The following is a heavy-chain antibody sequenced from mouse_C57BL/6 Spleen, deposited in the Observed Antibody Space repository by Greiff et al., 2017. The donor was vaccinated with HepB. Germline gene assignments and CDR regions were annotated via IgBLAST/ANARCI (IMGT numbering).Heavy chain of an antibody. J-gene: IGHJ2*01. CDR3: ARYYYGTLDY. D-gene: IGHD2-1*01. CDR2: IDPSDSYT. CDR1: GYTFTSYW. V-gene: IGHV1-50*01. Sequence: VQLQQSGAELVKPGASVKLSCKASGYTFTSYWMQWVKQRPGQGLEWIGEIDPSDSYTNYNQKFKGKATLTVDTSSSTAYMQLSSLTSEDSAVYDCARYYYGTLDYWGQGTTLTVSS.